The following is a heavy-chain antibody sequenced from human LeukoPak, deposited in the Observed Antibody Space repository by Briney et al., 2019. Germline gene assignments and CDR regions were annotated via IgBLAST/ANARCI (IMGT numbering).Heavy chain of an antibody. CDR2: IQFDGSYK. J-gene: IGHJ4*02. CDR1: GITFSSYG. D-gene: IGHD1-26*01. Sequence: GGPLRLSCAASGITFSSYGMHWVRQAPGKGLEWVAFIQFDGSYKYYADSVKGRFTISRDNSKSTLYLQMNSLRAEDTAVYYCAKDGGNYDFDYWGRGTLVTVSS. V-gene: IGHV3-30*02. CDR3: AKDGGNYDFDY.